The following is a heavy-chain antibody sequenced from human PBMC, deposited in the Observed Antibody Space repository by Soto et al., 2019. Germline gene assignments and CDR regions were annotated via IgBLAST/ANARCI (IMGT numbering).Heavy chain of an antibody. D-gene: IGHD3-22*01. CDR2: ISYDGSNK. Sequence: GGSLRLSCAASGFTFSSYAMHWVRQAPGKGLEWVAVISYDGSNKYYADSVKGRFTTSRDNSKNTLYLQMNSLRAEDTAVYYCAKDDYYDSSFFDYWGQGTLVTVSS. J-gene: IGHJ4*02. CDR1: GFTFSSYA. V-gene: IGHV3-30-3*01. CDR3: AKDDYYDSSFFDY.